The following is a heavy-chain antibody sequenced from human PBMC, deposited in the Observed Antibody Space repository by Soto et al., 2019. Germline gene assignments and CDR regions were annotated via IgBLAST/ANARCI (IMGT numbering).Heavy chain of an antibody. V-gene: IGHV3-33*01. CDR3: ARAGGYYDSSGYYYSEYYFDY. J-gene: IGHJ4*02. CDR2: IWYDGSNK. D-gene: IGHD3-22*01. Sequence: QVQLVESGGGVVQPGRSLRLSCAASGFTFSSYGMPWVRQAPGKGLAWVAVIWYDGSNKYYADSVKGRFTISRDNSNNTLYLQMNSLRAEDTAVYYCARAGGYYDSSGYYYSEYYFDYWGQGTLVTVSS. CDR1: GFTFSSYG.